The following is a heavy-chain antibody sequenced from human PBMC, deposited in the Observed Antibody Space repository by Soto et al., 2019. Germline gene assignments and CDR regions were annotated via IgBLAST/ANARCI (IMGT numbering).Heavy chain of an antibody. J-gene: IGHJ3*02. V-gene: IGHV1-69*13. CDR1: GGTFSSYA. D-gene: IGHD3-10*01. CDR2: IIPIFGTA. CDR3: ARDEALYGSGSYYTGTDAFDI. Sequence: GASVKVSCKASGGTFSSYAISWVRQAPGQGLEWMGGIIPIFGTANYAQKFQGRVTITADESTSTAYMELSSLRSEDTAVYYCARDEALYGSGSYYTGTDAFDIWGQGTMVTVSS.